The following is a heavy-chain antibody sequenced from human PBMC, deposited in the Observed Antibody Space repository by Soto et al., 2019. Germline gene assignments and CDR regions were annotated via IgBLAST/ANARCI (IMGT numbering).Heavy chain of an antibody. CDR1: GYDFANYW. V-gene: IGHV5-51*01. CDR3: GRLDDSGTVIDY. CDR2: IFPDDSDT. D-gene: IGHD1-26*01. J-gene: IGHJ4*02. Sequence: GESLKISCEGSGYDFANYWIAWVRQMPGKGLEWMGIIFPDDSDTKYSPSFQGQVTISADRSISTAYLQWSSLKASDSAMYYCGRLDDSGTVIDYWGQGTLVTVSS.